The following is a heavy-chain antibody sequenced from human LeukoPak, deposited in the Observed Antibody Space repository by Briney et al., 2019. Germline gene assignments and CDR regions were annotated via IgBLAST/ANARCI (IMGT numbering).Heavy chain of an antibody. J-gene: IGHJ3*02. CDR3: ARVYSGSFGYAFDI. V-gene: IGHV4-39*07. CDR1: GGSISSSSYY. CDR2: IYFSGST. D-gene: IGHD1-26*01. Sequence: SETLSLTCTVSGGSISSSSYYWGWIRQPPGKGLEWIGSIYFSGSTYSNPSLKSRVTISVDTSENQFSLKLSSVTAADTAVYYRARVYSGSFGYAFDIWGQGTMVTVSS.